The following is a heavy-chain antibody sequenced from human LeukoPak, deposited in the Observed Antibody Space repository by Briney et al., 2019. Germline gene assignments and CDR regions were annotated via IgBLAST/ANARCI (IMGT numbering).Heavy chain of an antibody. CDR3: ARDRGWRSSGYYLYYFDF. D-gene: IGHD3-22*01. V-gene: IGHV3-7*01. J-gene: IGHJ4*02. CDR1: GFTLSGYF. CDR2: IKGDGSEK. Sequence: GGSLRLSCAASGFTLSGYFMSWVRQAPGEGREWVASIKGDGSEKYYVDSVKGRFTISRDNAKNSLYLQMNSLRAEDTAVYYCARDRGWRSSGYYLYYFDFWGQGTLVTVSS.